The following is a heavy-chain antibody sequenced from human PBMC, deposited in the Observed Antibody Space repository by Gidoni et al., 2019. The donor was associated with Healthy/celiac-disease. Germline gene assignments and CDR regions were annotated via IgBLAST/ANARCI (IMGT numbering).Heavy chain of an antibody. D-gene: IGHD2-15*01. J-gene: IGHJ3*02. CDR3: AKDRLTLDALDI. Sequence: EVQLLESGGGLAQPGKSLRLSCAASGFIFSSYAMSWVRQAPGKGLEWVSGISAGGGATYYGDSVKGRFTISRDNSKNTLSLQMNSLRAEDTAVYYCAKDRLTLDALDIWGQGTTVTVSS. V-gene: IGHV3-23*01. CDR2: ISAGGGAT. CDR1: GFIFSSYA.